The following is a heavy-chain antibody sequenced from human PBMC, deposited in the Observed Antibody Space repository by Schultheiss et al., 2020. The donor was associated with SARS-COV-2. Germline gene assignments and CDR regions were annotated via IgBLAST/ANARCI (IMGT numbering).Heavy chain of an antibody. D-gene: IGHD6-19*01. Sequence: GGSLRLSCAASGFTFDDYAMHWVRQAPGKGLEWVSGISWNSGSIGYADSVKGRFTISRDNAKNSLYLQMNSLRAEDTALYYCAKDMTAGSGWYGPIGYWGQGTLVTVSS. V-gene: IGHV3-9*01. J-gene: IGHJ4*02. CDR1: GFTFDDYA. CDR3: AKDMTAGSGWYGPIGY. CDR2: ISWNSGSI.